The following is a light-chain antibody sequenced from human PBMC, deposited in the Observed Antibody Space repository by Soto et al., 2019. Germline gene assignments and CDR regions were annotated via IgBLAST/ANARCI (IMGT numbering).Light chain of an antibody. CDR2: XXX. Sequence: QAVVTQEPSLTVSPGGTVTLTCASSTGAVTSGYYPNWFQQKPGQAPRALIXXXXXXXXXXXXXXSGSLLGGKAALTLSGXXXXXXXEYYCLLYYGGAWVFGGGTKLTVL. CDR3: LLYYGGAWV. J-gene: IGLJ3*02. V-gene: IGLV7-43*01. CDR1: TGAVTSGYY.